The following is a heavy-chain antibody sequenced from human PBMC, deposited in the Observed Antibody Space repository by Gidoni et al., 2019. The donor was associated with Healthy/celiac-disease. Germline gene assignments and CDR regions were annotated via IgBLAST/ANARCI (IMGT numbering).Heavy chain of an antibody. D-gene: IGHD3-9*01. V-gene: IGHV3-23*01. CDR2: ISGSGGST. CDR1: GFTFSSYA. CDR3: AKDLGLYYDILNPESGYFDY. Sequence: EVQLLESGGGLVQPGGSLRLSCAASGFTFSSYAMSWVRQAPGKGLEWVAAISGSGGSTYYADSVKGRFTISRDNSKNTLYLQMNSLRAEDTAVYYCAKDLGLYYDILNPESGYFDYWGQGTLVTVSS. J-gene: IGHJ4*02.